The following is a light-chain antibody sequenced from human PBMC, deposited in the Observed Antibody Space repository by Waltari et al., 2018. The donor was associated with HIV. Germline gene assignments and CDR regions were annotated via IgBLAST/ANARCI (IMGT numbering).Light chain of an antibody. Sequence: SALTPPASVSGSLGQSITIACFGTSSDIGSNDYVSWYQHHPGKAPQLVMFDVNTRPSGISSRFSGSKSGTTASLTISGLQAEDEADYYCSSYIASGTILFGGGTKVTVL. CDR3: SSYIASGTIL. CDR2: DVN. CDR1: SSDIGSNDY. V-gene: IGLV2-14*01. J-gene: IGLJ2*01.